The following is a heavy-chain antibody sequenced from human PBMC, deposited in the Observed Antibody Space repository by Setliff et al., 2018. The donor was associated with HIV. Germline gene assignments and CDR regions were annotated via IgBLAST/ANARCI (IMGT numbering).Heavy chain of an antibody. CDR2: INPKTGGT. D-gene: IGHD3-22*01. V-gene: IGHV1-2*02. CDR3: GSATEYYDTSGYPRRTLVDD. J-gene: IGHJ4*02. CDR1: GYTFTDYF. Sequence: ASGKVSCKASGYTFTDYFMHWVRQAPGQGLEWMGWINPKTGGTSFAKKFQDRVTMSRDTSISTAYMQLSSLRSDDTAMYYCGSATEYYDTSGYPRRTLVDDWGQGALVTVSS.